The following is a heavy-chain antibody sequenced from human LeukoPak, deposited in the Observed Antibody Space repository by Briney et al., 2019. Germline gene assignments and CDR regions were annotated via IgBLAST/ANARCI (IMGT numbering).Heavy chain of an antibody. Sequence: ASVKVSCKTSGYIFTSYGINWVRQAPGQGLEWMGWINAGNGNTKYSQKFQGRVTITRDTSASTAYMELSSLRSEDTAVYYCARATVVVVAATTAPDYWGQGTLVTVSS. V-gene: IGHV1-3*01. CDR1: GYIFTSYG. D-gene: IGHD2-15*01. J-gene: IGHJ4*02. CDR3: ARATVVVVAATTAPDY. CDR2: INAGNGNT.